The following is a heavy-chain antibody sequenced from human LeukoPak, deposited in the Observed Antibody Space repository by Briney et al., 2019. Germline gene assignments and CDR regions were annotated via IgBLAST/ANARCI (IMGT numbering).Heavy chain of an antibody. CDR3: VRDFSTVTTAYLHH. Sequence: PGGSLRLSFAASGFTLSSYSMNWVRQAPGEGLGGVSSISSSSRQIYYADSVKGRFTIFRDDAKNSLFLQMDSLRVEDTAMYYCVRDFSTVTTAYLHHWGQGTLLTVSS. CDR2: ISSSSRQI. J-gene: IGHJ1*01. D-gene: IGHD4-17*01. CDR1: GFTLSSYS. V-gene: IGHV3-21*04.